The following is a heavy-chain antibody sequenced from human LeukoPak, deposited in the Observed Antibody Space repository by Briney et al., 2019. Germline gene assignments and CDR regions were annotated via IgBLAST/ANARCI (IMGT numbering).Heavy chain of an antibody. CDR1: GFTSISYG. J-gene: IGHJ6*02. CDR2: ISSSGTTI. D-gene: IGHD6-6*01. Sequence: GGSLRLSCAASGFTSISYGIKWGRRAPGKGLEWLSYISSSGTTIYYADSVKGRCTISRDNAKKSLYLQMNSLRAEDTAVYYCARWDFSSSSYYYYGMDVWGQGTTVTVSS. CDR3: ARWDFSSSSYYYYGMDV. V-gene: IGHV3-48*03.